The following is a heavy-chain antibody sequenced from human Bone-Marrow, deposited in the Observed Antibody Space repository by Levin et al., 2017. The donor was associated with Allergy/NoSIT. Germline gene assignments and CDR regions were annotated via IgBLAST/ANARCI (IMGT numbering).Heavy chain of an antibody. CDR1: GFTFSSHA. Sequence: GESLKISCAASGFTFSSHAMSWVRQAPGKGLEWVSLISASGGATYYADSVKGRFTISRDNSKSTLYLQMNSLRAEDAAIYYCAKKYCTGSTCYSFGWLDPWGQGALVTVSS. V-gene: IGHV3-23*01. CDR3: AKKYCTGSTCYSFGWLDP. D-gene: IGHD2-15*01. CDR2: ISASGGAT. J-gene: IGHJ5*02.